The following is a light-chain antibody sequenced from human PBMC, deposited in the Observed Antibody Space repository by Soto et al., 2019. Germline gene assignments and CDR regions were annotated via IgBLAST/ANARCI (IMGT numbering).Light chain of an antibody. CDR1: RGHSNYA. J-gene: IGLJ3*02. Sequence: QPVLTQPPSASASLGGSVKLTCTLSRGHSNYAIAWHRQQPEKGPRNLMNLNSDGSHTKGDGIPDRFSGSSSGAERYLTISSLQSEDEADYYCQTWGTGIRVFGGGTKLTVL. V-gene: IGLV4-69*01. CDR3: QTWGTGIRV. CDR2: LNSDGSH.